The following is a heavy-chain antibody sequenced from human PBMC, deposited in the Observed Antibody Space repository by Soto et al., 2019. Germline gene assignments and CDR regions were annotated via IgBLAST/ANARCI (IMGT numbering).Heavy chain of an antibody. V-gene: IGHV4-31*03. J-gene: IGHJ5*02. Sequence: QVQLQESGPGLVKPSQTLSLTCTVSGGSISSGGYYWSWIRQHPGKGLEWIGYIYYSGSTYYNPSLKSRVTISVDKSKNQFSLKLSSVTAADTAVYYCAREAHPYHYYDSSGYNWFDPWGQGTLVTVSS. D-gene: IGHD3-22*01. CDR1: GGSISSGGYY. CDR2: IYYSGST. CDR3: AREAHPYHYYDSSGYNWFDP.